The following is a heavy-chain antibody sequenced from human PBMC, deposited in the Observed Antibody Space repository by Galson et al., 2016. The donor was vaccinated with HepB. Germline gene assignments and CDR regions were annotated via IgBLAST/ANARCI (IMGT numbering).Heavy chain of an antibody. Sequence: SLRLSCAASGFTFTTYWMSWVRQAPGKGLEWVSNIKQDESEKFYVDSVKGRFTVSRDNAKNSLFLQMRSLRAEDTAVYFCATFIEEHSSFDSWGQGTLVTVSS. CDR2: IKQDESEK. CDR1: GFTFTTYW. CDR3: ATFIEEHSSFDS. D-gene: IGHD1/OR15-1a*01. V-gene: IGHV3-7*01. J-gene: IGHJ4*02.